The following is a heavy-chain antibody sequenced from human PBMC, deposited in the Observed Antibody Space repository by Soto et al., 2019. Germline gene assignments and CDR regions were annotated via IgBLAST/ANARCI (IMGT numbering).Heavy chain of an antibody. CDR1: GFTFSSYV. CDR3: AKDYYDSSGYLPVFDY. V-gene: IGHV3-23*01. Sequence: EVQLLESGGGLVQPGGSLRLSCAASGFTFSSYVMSWVRQAPGKGLEWVSAISGSGGSTYYADSVKGRFTISRDNSKNTLYLQMNSLRAEDTAVYYCAKDYYDSSGYLPVFDYWGQGTLVTVSS. CDR2: ISGSGGST. J-gene: IGHJ4*02. D-gene: IGHD3-22*01.